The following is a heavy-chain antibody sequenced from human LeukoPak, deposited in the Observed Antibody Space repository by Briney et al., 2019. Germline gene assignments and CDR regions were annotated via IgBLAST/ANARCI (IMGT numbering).Heavy chain of an antibody. CDR1: GSTFSRYW. CDR2: VKSDGITT. CDR3: TTGPIYGYEY. D-gene: IGHD5-18*01. Sequence: GGSLRLSCAASGSTFSRYWMHWVRQAPGKGVVWVSLVKSDGITTIYADSVKGRFTISRDNAKNTLYLQMNSLRAEDTAVYYCTTGPIYGYEYWGQGTLVTVSS. J-gene: IGHJ4*02. V-gene: IGHV3-74*01.